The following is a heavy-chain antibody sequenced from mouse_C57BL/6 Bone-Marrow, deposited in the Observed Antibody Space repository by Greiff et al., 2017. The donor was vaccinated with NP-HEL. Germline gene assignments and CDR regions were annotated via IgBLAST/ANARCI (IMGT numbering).Heavy chain of an antibody. V-gene: IGHV1-39*01. J-gene: IGHJ2*01. CDR1: GYSFTDYN. D-gene: IGHD2-1*01. CDR2: INPNYGTT. Sequence: EVQLQQSGPELVKPGASVKISCKASGYSFTDYNMNWVKQSNGKSLEWIGVINPNYGTTSYHQKFKGKATLTVDQSSSTAYMQLNSLTSEDSAVYYCARRCYYGNSNYFDYWGQGTTLTVSS. CDR3: ARRCYYGNSNYFDY.